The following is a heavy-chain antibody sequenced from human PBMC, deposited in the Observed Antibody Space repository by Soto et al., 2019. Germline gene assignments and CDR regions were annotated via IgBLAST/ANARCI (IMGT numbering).Heavy chain of an antibody. D-gene: IGHD3-22*01. J-gene: IGHJ4*02. CDR2: IRGSGGST. Sequence: GGSLRLSCAASGFTFSSYAMSWVRQAPGKGLEWVSAIRGSGGSTYYADSVKGRFTISRDNSKNTLYLQMNSLRAEDTAVYYCAKVPITMIVVVMNYFDYWGQGTLVTVSS. CDR1: GFTFSSYA. CDR3: AKVPITMIVVVMNYFDY. V-gene: IGHV3-23*01.